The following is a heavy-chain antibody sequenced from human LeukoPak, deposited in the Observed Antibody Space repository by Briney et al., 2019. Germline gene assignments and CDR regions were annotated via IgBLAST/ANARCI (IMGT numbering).Heavy chain of an antibody. CDR1: GYTFTSYG. Sequence: ASVKVSCKASGYTFTSYGISWVRQAPGQGLEWMGWISAYNGNTKYAQKLQGRVTMTTDTSTSTACMELRSLRSDDTAVYYCARETHIVVVPAAPYYYYYGMDVWGQGTTVTVSS. V-gene: IGHV1-18*01. CDR2: ISAYNGNT. CDR3: ARETHIVVVPAAPYYYYYGMDV. D-gene: IGHD2-2*01. J-gene: IGHJ6*02.